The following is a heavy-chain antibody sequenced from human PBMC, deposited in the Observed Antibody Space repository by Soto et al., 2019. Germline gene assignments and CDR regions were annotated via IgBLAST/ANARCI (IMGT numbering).Heavy chain of an antibody. J-gene: IGHJ4*02. V-gene: IGHV3-23*01. CDR2: ISGSGGST. CDR3: AKDYGSGSYYNGDFDY. D-gene: IGHD3-10*01. CDR1: GFTFSSYA. Sequence: GGSLRLSCAASGFTFSSYAMSWVRQAPGKGLEWVSAISGSGGSTYYADSVKGRFTISRDNSKNTLYLQMNSLRAEDTAVYYCAKDYGSGSYYNGDFDYWGQGTLVTVSS.